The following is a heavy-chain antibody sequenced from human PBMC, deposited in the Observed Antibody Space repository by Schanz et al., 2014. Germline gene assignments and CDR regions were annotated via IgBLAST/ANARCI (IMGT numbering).Heavy chain of an antibody. V-gene: IGHV3-23*04. CDR3: TKEDATALWYFEQ. CDR2: ISGTGGGTA. Sequence: EVQLVESGGGLVQPGGSLRLFCAASGFTFSVYWMHWVRQPPGEGLEWVSGISGTGGGTAYYAESVKGRFTISRDNSKNLVVLQMNSLRVDDTAVYYCTKEDATALWYFEQWGQGTLVTVSS. J-gene: IGHJ4*02. CDR1: GFTFSVYW. D-gene: IGHD6-13*01.